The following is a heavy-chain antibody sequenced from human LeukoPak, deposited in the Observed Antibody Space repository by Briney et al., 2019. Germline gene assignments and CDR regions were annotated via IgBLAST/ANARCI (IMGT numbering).Heavy chain of an antibody. CDR2: IYPADSDT. CDR1: GYSFPSYW. Sequence: GESLKISCKGSGYSFPSYWIGWVRQMPGKGLEWMGIIYPADSDTRYSPSFQGQVTISVDKSISTAYLQWSSLKASDTAMYYCATLHDSWTYYSSFDYWGQGTLVTVSS. J-gene: IGHJ4*02. V-gene: IGHV5-51*01. CDR3: ATLHDSWTYYSSFDY. D-gene: IGHD3-10*01.